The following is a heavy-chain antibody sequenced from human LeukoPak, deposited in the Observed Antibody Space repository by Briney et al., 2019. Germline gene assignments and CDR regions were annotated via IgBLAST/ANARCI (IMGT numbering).Heavy chain of an antibody. Sequence: ASVTVSCKVSGYTLTELSMHWVRQAPGKGLEWMGGFDPEDGETIYAQKFQGRVTMTEDASTDTAYMELSSLRSEDTAVYYCATVSGYYDSSGKRQYYFDYWGQGTLVTVSS. CDR3: ATVSGYYDSSGKRQYYFDY. CDR1: GYTLTELS. V-gene: IGHV1-24*01. J-gene: IGHJ4*02. D-gene: IGHD3-22*01. CDR2: FDPEDGET.